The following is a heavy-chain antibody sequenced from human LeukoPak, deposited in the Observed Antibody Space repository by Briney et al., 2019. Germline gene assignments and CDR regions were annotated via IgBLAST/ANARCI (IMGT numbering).Heavy chain of an antibody. Sequence: GGSLRLSCAASGFTFSYYGMHWVRQAPGKGLEWVAVISYNGSNKYYAESVKGRFTISRDNSKNTLYLQMNSLRAEDTAVYYCAKDYYDSSGYYNDAFDMWGQGTMVTVSS. CDR1: GFTFSYYG. CDR2: ISYNGSNK. CDR3: AKDYYDSSGYYNDAFDM. V-gene: IGHV3-30*18. J-gene: IGHJ3*02. D-gene: IGHD3-22*01.